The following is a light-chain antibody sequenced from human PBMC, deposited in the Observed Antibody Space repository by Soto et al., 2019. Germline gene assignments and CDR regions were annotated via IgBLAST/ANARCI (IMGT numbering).Light chain of an antibody. J-gene: IGKJ5*01. CDR3: QQYGSSLIT. Sequence: EIVMTQSPATLSVSPGERATLSCGASQSVSSSYLAWYQQKPGQAPRLLIYGASSRATGIPDRFSGSGSGTDFTLTISRLEPEDFAVYYCQQYGSSLITFGQGTRLEIK. CDR2: GAS. CDR1: QSVSSSY. V-gene: IGKV3-20*01.